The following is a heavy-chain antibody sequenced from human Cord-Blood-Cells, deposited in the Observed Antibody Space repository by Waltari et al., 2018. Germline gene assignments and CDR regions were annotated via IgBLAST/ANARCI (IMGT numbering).Heavy chain of an antibody. Sequence: VQPQQWGAGLLKPSETLTLTCAVYGGSLSAYSCSWFRQPPGKGLEWIGEINHNGSTNYNPSIKSRVTISVDTYKNQFTLKLSSVAASDTAVYYYARSPGSCYYFDYWGQGTLVTVSS. CDR1: GGSLSAYS. J-gene: IGHJ4*02. CDR3: ARSPGSCYYFDY. V-gene: IGHV4-34*01. D-gene: IGHD6-13*01. CDR2: INHNGST.